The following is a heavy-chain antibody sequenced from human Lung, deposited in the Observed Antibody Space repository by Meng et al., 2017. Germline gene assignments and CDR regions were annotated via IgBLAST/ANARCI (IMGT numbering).Heavy chain of an antibody. Sequence: RVLLKTSQTLSITCTVCGGAISSGGYYWSWISQHPGKGLECIGYIYYSGSTYYNPALKSRVTISVDTSKNQFSLKLSSVTAADTAVYYCAREPYYYGSGSYSSYWYFNLWGRGTLVTVSS. CDR3: AREPYYYGSGSYSSYWYFNL. CDR1: GGAISSGGYY. D-gene: IGHD3-10*01. J-gene: IGHJ2*01. CDR2: IYYSGST. V-gene: IGHV4-31*03.